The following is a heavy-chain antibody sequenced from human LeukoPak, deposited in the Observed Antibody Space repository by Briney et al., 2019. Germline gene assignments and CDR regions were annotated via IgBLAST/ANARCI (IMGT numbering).Heavy chain of an antibody. CDR3: AKDRRGYSFGDLDH. Sequence: GGSLRLSCAVSGFTFSSYAMHWVRQAPGKELEWVAVISYDGRNTYHADSVKGRFTISRDNSKNTLYLEMNSLTAEDTAVYFCAKDRRGYSFGDLDHWGQGTLVTVSA. D-gene: IGHD5-18*01. J-gene: IGHJ4*02. CDR1: GFTFSSYA. CDR2: ISYDGRNT. V-gene: IGHV3-30*18.